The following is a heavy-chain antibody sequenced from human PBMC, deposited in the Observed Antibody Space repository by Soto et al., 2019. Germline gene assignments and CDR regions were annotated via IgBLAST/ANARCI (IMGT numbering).Heavy chain of an antibody. D-gene: IGHD2-2*01. V-gene: IGHV3-74*01. CDR2: IKSDGTTT. J-gene: IGHJ4*02. CDR3: TTGGATGQEIYHFED. Sequence: EVQLVESGGGLVQPGGSLRLSCAASGFTFTSYWMHWVHQAPGQGLVWVSRIKSDGTTTTYADSVKGRFTISRDNAKNTVFLQVNSLGDEDTAVYYWTTGGATGQEIYHFEDWSQGTRVTVSS. CDR1: GFTFTSYW.